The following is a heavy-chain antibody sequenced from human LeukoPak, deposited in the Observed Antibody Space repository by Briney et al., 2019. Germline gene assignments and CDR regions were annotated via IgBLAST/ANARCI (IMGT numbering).Heavy chain of an antibody. CDR3: ARGEIWFDP. J-gene: IGHJ5*02. CDR1: GYSISSGYY. V-gene: IGHV4-38-2*02. D-gene: IGHD5-24*01. CDR2: IYHSGNT. Sequence: PSETLSLTCTVSGYSISSGYYWGWIRQPPGKGLEWIGTIYHSGNTYYNPSLASRVIILVDTSKNHFSLKLSSVTAADTAVYYCARGEIWFDPWGQGTLVTVSS.